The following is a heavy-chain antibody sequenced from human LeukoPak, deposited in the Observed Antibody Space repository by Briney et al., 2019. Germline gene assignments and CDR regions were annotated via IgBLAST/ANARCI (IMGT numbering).Heavy chain of an antibody. Sequence: GGSLRLSCAASGFTFTSYAMSWVRQAPGKGLEWVSTIGGSGSVTFYADSVKGRFTISRDKSKNKLYLQMSSLRAEDRAVYFCAREGDYDYWGQGTLVTVSS. D-gene: IGHD4-17*01. V-gene: IGHV3-23*01. J-gene: IGHJ4*02. CDR2: IGGSGSVT. CDR3: AREGDYDY. CDR1: GFTFTSYA.